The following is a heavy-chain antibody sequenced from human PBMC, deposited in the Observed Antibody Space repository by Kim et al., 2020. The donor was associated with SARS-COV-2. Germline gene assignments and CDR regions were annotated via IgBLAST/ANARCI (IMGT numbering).Heavy chain of an antibody. CDR1: GGSISSSNW. V-gene: IGHV4-4*02. CDR2: IYHSGST. CDR3: ATTPPETPIAAAGSLPEL. Sequence: SETLSLTCAVSGGSISSSNWWSWVRQPPGKGLEWIGEIYHSGSTNYNPSLKSRVTISVDKSKNQFSLKLSSVTAADTAVYYCATTPPETPIAAAGSLPELWGQGTMVTVSS. J-gene: IGHJ3*01. D-gene: IGHD6-13*01.